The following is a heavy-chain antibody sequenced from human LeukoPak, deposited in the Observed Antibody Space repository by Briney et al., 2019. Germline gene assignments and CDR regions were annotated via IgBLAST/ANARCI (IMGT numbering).Heavy chain of an antibody. CDR2: ISGSGGST. CDR1: GFTFSSYA. J-gene: IGHJ4*02. V-gene: IGHV3-23*01. CDR3: AKTIVLMVYTNDY. D-gene: IGHD2-8*01. Sequence: GGSLRLSCAASGFTFSSYAMSWVRQAPGKGLEWVSAISGSGGSTYYADSVKGRLTISRDNSKNTLYLQMNSLRAEDTAVYYCAKTIVLMVYTNDYWGQGTLVTVSS.